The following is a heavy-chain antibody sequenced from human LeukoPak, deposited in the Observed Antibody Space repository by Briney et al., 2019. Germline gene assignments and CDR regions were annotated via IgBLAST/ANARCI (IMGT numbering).Heavy chain of an antibody. CDR2: IYYSGST. J-gene: IGHJ6*03. CDR1: GGSISSSSYY. CDR3: ARLGSYWDYYYYMDV. Sequence: SETLSLTCTVSGGSISSSSYYWGWIRQPPGKGLEWIGSIYYSGSTYYNPSLKSRVTISVDTSKNQFSLKLSSVTAADTAVYYCARLGSYWDYYYYMDVWGKGTTVAVSS. V-gene: IGHV4-39*01. D-gene: IGHD1-26*01.